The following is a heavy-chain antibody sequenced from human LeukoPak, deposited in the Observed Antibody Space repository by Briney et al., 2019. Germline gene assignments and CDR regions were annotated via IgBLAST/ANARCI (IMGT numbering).Heavy chain of an antibody. D-gene: IGHD3-10*01. CDR1: GFTVSSNY. CDR2: IYSGGST. J-gene: IGHJ4*02. CDR3: ARDQYPGSYGSGSYYPLDY. V-gene: IGHV3-53*01. Sequence: GGSLRLSCAASGFTVSSNYMSWVRQAPGKGLEWVSVIYSGGSTYYADSVKGRFTISRDNSKNSLYLQMNSLRAEDTAVYYCARDQYPGSYGSGSYYPLDYWGQGTLVTVSS.